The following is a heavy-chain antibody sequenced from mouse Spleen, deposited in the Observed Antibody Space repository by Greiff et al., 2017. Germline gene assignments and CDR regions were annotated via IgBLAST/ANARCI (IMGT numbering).Heavy chain of an antibody. D-gene: IGHD2-2*01. CDR3: ARSYGYDVEVWFAY. CDR1: GFTFSDYY. J-gene: IGHJ3*01. V-gene: IGHV5-12*02. Sequence: EVQVVESGGGLVQPGGSLKLSCATSGFTFSDYYMYWVRQTPEKRLEWVAYISNGGGSTYYPDTVKGRFTISRDNAKNTLYLQMSRLKSEDTAMYYCARSYGYDVEVWFAYWGQGTLVTVSA. CDR2: ISNGGGST.